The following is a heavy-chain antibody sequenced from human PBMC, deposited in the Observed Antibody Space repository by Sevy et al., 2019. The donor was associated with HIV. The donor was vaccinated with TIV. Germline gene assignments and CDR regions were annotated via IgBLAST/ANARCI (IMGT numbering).Heavy chain of an antibody. J-gene: IGHJ3*02. CDR2: FSGSGGST. Sequence: GGSLRLSCAASGFTFSSYAMSWVRQAPGKGLEWVSAFSGSGGSTYYADSVKGRFTISRDNSKNLLYLQMNSLSAEDTAVSYCAKDREMATITLGAFDIWGQGTMVTVSS. D-gene: IGHD5-12*01. CDR3: AKDREMATITLGAFDI. V-gene: IGHV3-23*01. CDR1: GFTFSSYA.